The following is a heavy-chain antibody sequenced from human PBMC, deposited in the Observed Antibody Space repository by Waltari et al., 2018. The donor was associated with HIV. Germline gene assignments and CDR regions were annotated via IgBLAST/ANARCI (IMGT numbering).Heavy chain of an antibody. Sequence: QVQLVESGGGVVQPGRSLRLSCAASGFTFGSHGMHWVRQAPGKGLEWVAVISYDGSNKFYADSVKGRFTISRDNSKNTLYLQMNSLRAEDTAVYYCAKEPYTGTYYYYGMDVWGQGTTVTVSS. D-gene: IGHD1-26*01. CDR2: ISYDGSNK. V-gene: IGHV3-30*18. CDR3: AKEPYTGTYYYYGMDV. CDR1: GFTFGSHG. J-gene: IGHJ6*02.